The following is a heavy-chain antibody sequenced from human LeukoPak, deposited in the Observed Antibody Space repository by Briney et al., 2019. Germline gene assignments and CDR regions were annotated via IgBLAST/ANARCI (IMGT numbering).Heavy chain of an antibody. CDR3: SSITYYYDTIYFDY. CDR2: IKSKTDGGTT. D-gene: IGHD3-22*01. J-gene: IGHJ4*02. Sequence: GASLRLSSAASGFTISNAWMCCVRQAPGKLLELVGSIKSKTDGGTTDYAARVKGRFTISRDDSKNTLYLQMNSLKTEDTAVYYCSSITYYYDTIYFDYWGQGTLVTVSS. CDR1: GFTISNAW. V-gene: IGHV3-15*01.